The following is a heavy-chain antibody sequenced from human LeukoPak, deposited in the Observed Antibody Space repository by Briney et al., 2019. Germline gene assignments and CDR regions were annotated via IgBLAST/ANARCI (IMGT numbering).Heavy chain of an antibody. J-gene: IGHJ4*02. V-gene: IGHV3-21*01. CDR3: ARDLDLGVTRWLEPEFDY. Sequence: SGGSLRLSCAASGFTFSSYSMNWVRQAPGKGLEWVSSISSSSSYIYYADSVKGRFTISRDNAKNSLYLQMNSLRAEDTAVYYCARDLDLGVTRWLEPEFDYWGQGTLVTVSS. D-gene: IGHD5-24*01. CDR1: GFTFSSYS. CDR2: ISSSSSYI.